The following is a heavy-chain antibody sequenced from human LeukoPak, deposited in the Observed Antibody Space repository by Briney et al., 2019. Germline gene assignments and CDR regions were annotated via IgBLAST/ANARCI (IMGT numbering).Heavy chain of an antibody. Sequence: GGSLRLSCAASGFTFSSYSMNWVRQAPGKGLEWVSSISSSSYIYYADSVKGRFTISRDNAKNSLYLQMNSLRAEDTAVYYCARSYSSPNWFDPWGQGTLVTVSS. CDR3: ARSYSSPNWFDP. CDR1: GFTFSSYS. V-gene: IGHV3-21*01. CDR2: ISSSSYI. D-gene: IGHD6-13*01. J-gene: IGHJ5*02.